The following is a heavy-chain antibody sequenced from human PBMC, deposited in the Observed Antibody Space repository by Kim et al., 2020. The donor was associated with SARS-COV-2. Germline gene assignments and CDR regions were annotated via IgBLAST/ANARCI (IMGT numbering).Heavy chain of an antibody. CDR1: GGSISAYY. Sequence: SETLSLTCSVSGGSISAYYWSWIRQPPGKGLEWIGYISHSGTTNYNPSLRSRVTISVDTSKNHFSLKLNSVTAADTAVYYCARGITMVRGGNRFDPWGQGTLVPVSS. J-gene: IGHJ5*02. V-gene: IGHV4-59*13. CDR3: ARGITMVRGGNRFDP. CDR2: ISHSGTT. D-gene: IGHD3-10*01.